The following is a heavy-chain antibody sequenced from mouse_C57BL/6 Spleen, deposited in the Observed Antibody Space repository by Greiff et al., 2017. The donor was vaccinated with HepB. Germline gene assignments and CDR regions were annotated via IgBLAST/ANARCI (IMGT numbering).Heavy chain of an antibody. Sequence: QVQLKESGPGLVAPSQSLSITCTVSGFSLTSYAISWVRQPPGKGLEWLGVIWTGGGTNYNSALKSRLSISKDNSKSQVFLKMNSLQTDDTARYYCARNIRTITTVVGMDYYAMDYWGQGTSVTVSS. CDR2: IWTGGGT. CDR1: GFSLTSYA. CDR3: ARNIRTITTVVGMDYYAMDY. D-gene: IGHD1-1*01. J-gene: IGHJ4*01. V-gene: IGHV2-9-1*01.